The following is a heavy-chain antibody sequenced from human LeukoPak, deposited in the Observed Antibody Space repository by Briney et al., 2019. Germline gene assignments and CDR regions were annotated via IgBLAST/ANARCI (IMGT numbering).Heavy chain of an antibody. CDR3: AKDSRSSTCCYQD. CDR1: GFTFDDYA. J-gene: IGHJ4*02. Sequence: PGRSLRLSCAASGFTFDDYAMHWVRQAPGKGLEWAPGISWNSGSIGYADSVKGRFTISRDNAKNSLYLQMNSLTTEDTALYYCAKDSRSSTCCYQDWGQGTLVTVSS. D-gene: IGHD2-2*01. CDR2: ISWNSGSI. V-gene: IGHV3-9*01.